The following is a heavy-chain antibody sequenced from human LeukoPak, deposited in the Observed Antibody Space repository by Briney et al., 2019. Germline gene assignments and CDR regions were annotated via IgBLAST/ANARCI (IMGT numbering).Heavy chain of an antibody. D-gene: IGHD3-10*01. CDR1: GYTFTGYY. Sequence: ASVKVSCKASGYTFTGYYMHWVRQAPGQGLEWMGWINPNSGGSNYAQKFQGRVTMTRDTSISTAYMELSRLRSDDTAVYYCAKDLITMVRGPFDYWGQGILVTVSS. CDR2: INPNSGGS. J-gene: IGHJ4*02. CDR3: AKDLITMVRGPFDY. V-gene: IGHV1-2*02.